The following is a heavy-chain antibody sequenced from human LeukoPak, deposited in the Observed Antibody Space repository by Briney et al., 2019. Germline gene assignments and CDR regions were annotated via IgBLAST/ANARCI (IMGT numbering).Heavy chain of an antibody. Sequence: ASVTVSCKVSGYTLTELSMHWVRQAPGKGLEWMGGFDPEDGETIYAQKFQGRVTMTEDTSTDTAYMELSSLRSEDTAVYYCATDPGGYYSVGYWGQGTLVTVSS. CDR2: FDPEDGET. CDR1: GYTLTELS. CDR3: ATDPGGYYSVGY. V-gene: IGHV1-24*01. J-gene: IGHJ4*02. D-gene: IGHD3-22*01.